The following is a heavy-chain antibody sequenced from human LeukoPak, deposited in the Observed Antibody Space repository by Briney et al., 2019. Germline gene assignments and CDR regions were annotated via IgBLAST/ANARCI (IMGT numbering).Heavy chain of an antibody. CDR3: AGAPSVDTAMVDY. D-gene: IGHD5-18*01. Sequence: PGGSLRLSCAASGFTVSSNYMSWVRQAPGKGLEWVSVIHSDGSTYNTDSVKGRFTISRDNAKNSLYLQMNSLRAEDTAVYYCAGAPSVDTAMVDYWGQGTLVTVSS. J-gene: IGHJ4*02. CDR1: GFTVSSNY. CDR2: IHSDGST. V-gene: IGHV3-53*01.